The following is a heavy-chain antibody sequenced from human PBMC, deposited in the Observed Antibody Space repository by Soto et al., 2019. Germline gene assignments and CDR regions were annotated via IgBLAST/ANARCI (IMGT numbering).Heavy chain of an antibody. J-gene: IGHJ6*02. CDR2: IYYSGST. Sequence: SETLPLTCTLSAGSISSYYWGGIRPPAGKGLEWIGYIYYSGSTNYNPSLKSRVTISVDTSKNQFSLKLSSVTAADTAVYYCAREGVSSSWYNYYGMDVWGQGTTVT. CDR1: AGSISSYY. V-gene: IGHV4-59*01. CDR3: AREGVSSSWYNYYGMDV. D-gene: IGHD6-13*01.